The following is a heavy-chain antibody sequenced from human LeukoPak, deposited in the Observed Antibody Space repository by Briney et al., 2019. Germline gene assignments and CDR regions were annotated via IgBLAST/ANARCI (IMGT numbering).Heavy chain of an antibody. D-gene: IGHD3-10*01. CDR3: ARGANVYYYGPGPDSLFDY. J-gene: IGHJ4*02. V-gene: IGHV3-21*01. Sequence: GGSLRLSCAASGFTLSSYSMNWVRQAPGKGLEWVSSISSRSSYLYYADSVKGRFTISRDNAKNSLYLQMNSLRAEDTAVYYCARGANVYYYGPGPDSLFDYWGQGTLVTVSS. CDR2: ISSRSSYL. CDR1: GFTLSSYS.